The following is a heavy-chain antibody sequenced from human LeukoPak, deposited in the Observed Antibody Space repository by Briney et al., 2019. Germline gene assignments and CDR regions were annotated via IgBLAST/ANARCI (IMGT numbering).Heavy chain of an antibody. J-gene: IGHJ4*02. CDR1: GYTFTDYW. D-gene: IGHD7-27*01. CDR3: AFGASNWDQFDY. CDR2: IYPGDSDT. Sequence: GESLQISCQGSGYTFTDYWIAWVRQMPGKGLEWMGIIYPGDSDTRYSPSFQGQVTISADASINTAYLRWSSLEASDTAMYFCAFGASNWDQFDYWGQGTLVTVSS. V-gene: IGHV5-51*01.